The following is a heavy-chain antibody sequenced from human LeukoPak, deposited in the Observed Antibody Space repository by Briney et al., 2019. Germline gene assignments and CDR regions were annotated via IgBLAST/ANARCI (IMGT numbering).Heavy chain of an antibody. J-gene: IGHJ4*02. CDR3: ARDRWYDYVWGSYRSHFDY. D-gene: IGHD3-16*02. CDR1: GFTFSSYS. CDR2: ISSSSSYI. V-gene: IGHV3-21*01. Sequence: GGSLRLSCAASGFTFSSYSMNWVRQAPGKGLEWVSSISSSSSYIYYADSVKGRFTISRDNAKSSLYLQMNSLRAEDTAVYYCARDRWYDYVWGSYRSHFDYWGQGTLVTVSS.